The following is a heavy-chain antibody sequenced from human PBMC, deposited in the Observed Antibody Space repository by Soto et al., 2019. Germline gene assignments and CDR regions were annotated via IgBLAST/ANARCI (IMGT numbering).Heavy chain of an antibody. Sequence: EVQLLESGGGLVQPGGSLRLSCAASGFTFSSYAMSWVRQAPGKGLEWVSAISGSGGSTYYADSVKGRFTISRDNSKNTLYLQMNSLRAEDTAVYYCAKAGTQYSSSLGYFDYWGQGTLVTVSS. V-gene: IGHV3-23*01. CDR3: AKAGTQYSSSLGYFDY. CDR2: ISGSGGST. J-gene: IGHJ4*02. CDR1: GFTFSSYA. D-gene: IGHD6-6*01.